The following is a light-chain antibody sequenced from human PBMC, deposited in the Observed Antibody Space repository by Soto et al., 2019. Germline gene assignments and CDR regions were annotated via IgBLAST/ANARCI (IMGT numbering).Light chain of an antibody. CDR2: TAS. J-gene: IGKJ3*01. Sequence: IQITQSPSSVSASVGDSVTITFRASQGISRWLAWFQQKPGKAPKLLIYTASRLQSGVPSRFSGSGSGTDFTLTISSLQPEDFATYYCQQSNSFPFTFGPGTKVDIK. V-gene: IGKV1-12*01. CDR1: QGISRW. CDR3: QQSNSFPFT.